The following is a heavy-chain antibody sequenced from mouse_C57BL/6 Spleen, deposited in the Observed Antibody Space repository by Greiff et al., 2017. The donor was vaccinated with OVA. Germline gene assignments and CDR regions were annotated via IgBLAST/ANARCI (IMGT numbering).Heavy chain of an antibody. Sequence: EVKLVESGGGLVKPGGSLKLSCAASGFTFSSYAMSWVRQTPEKRLEWVATISDGGSYTYYPDNVKGRFTISRDNAKNNLYLQMSHLKSEDTAMYYCARGSSYVVDYFDYWGQGTTLTVSS. V-gene: IGHV5-4*03. CDR1: GFTFSSYA. D-gene: IGHD1-1*01. J-gene: IGHJ2*01. CDR2: ISDGGSYT. CDR3: ARGSSYVVDYFDY.